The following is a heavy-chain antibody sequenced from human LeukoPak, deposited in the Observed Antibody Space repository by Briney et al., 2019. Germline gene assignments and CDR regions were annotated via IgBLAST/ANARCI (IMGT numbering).Heavy chain of an antibody. CDR2: VYYSGNT. CDR3: ARPEASVGMDV. V-gene: IGHV4-39*01. D-gene: IGHD6-6*01. J-gene: IGHJ6*02. Sequence: PSETLSLTCTVSGGSISSSSYYWGWIRQPPGKGLEWIGSVYYSGNTYYNPSLKSRVTISVDTSKNQFSLKLSSVTAADTAVYYCARPEASVGMDVWGQGTTVTVSS. CDR1: GGSISSSSYY.